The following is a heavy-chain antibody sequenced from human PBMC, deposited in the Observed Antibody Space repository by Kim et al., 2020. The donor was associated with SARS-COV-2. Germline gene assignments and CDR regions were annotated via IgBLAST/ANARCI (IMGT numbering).Heavy chain of an antibody. D-gene: IGHD6-13*01. CDR3: ARGGSSRYNWFDP. J-gene: IGHJ5*02. V-gene: IGHV3-7*01. Sequence: GDSVKGRFTRARDNAKNSLYLKMNSLRVEDTAMYYCARGGSSRYNWFDPWGQGTLVTVSS.